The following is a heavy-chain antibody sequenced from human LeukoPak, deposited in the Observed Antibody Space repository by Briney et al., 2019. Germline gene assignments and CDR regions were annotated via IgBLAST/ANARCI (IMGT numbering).Heavy chain of an antibody. J-gene: IGHJ4*02. V-gene: IGHV3-30-3*01. CDR1: GFTFSSYT. CDR2: ISYDGSNK. D-gene: IGHD4-4*01. CDR3: ARSGVTTVIPWYFDY. Sequence: PGGSLGLSCAASGFTFSSYTMHWVRQAPGKGLEWVAVISYDGSNKYYADSVKGRITISRDSSRNTLYLQMNSLRDEDTAVYYCARSGVTTVIPWYFDYWGQGTLVTVSS.